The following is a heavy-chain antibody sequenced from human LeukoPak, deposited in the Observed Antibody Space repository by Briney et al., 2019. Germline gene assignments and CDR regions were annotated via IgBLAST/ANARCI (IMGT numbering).Heavy chain of an antibody. CDR1: GNTFMTDR. CDR2: IITGNGDT. Sequence: GASVKVSCKASGNTFMTDRLHWVRQAPGQGLEWMGWIITGNGDTKSSQKFQGRVTITRDTSASTAYMELSSLRSEDTAVYYCARAPSPDYYDSSGSLRKPLCWFDPWGQGTLVTVSS. J-gene: IGHJ5*02. D-gene: IGHD3-22*01. V-gene: IGHV1-3*04. CDR3: ARAPSPDYYDSSGSLRKPLCWFDP.